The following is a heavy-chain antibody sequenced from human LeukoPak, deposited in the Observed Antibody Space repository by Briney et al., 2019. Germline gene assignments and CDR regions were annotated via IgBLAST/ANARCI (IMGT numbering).Heavy chain of an antibody. V-gene: IGHV4-59*01. Sequence: SETLSLTCTVSGGSISTYYWSWIRQPPGKGLEWIGYIYYSGSTNYNPSLKSRVTISVDTSKNQFSLKLTSVTAADTAVYYCARTRAYGGRPDYWGQGTLVTVSS. J-gene: IGHJ4*02. CDR2: IYYSGST. D-gene: IGHD4-23*01. CDR3: ARTRAYGGRPDY. CDR1: GGSISTYY.